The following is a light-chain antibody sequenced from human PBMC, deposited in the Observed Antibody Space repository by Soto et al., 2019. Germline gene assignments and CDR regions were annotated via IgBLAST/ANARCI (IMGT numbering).Light chain of an antibody. CDR3: QQRSSWPDT. J-gene: IGKJ2*01. CDR1: QSVSSS. V-gene: IGKV3-11*01. CDR2: DAS. Sequence: EIVLTQSPATLSLSPGERATLSCRASQSVSSSLAWYQQKPGQAPRLLIYDASNRAAGIPARFSGSGSGTDFTLTSSSLEPEDFTVYYCQQRSSWPDTFCQGTKLEIK.